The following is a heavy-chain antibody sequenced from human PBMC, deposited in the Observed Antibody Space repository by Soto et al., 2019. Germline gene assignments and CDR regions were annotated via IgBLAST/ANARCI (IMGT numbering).Heavy chain of an antibody. CDR1: GVPIHNSHSF. J-gene: IGHJ5*01. V-gene: IGHV4-39*01. CDR2: VYYSGGA. D-gene: IGHD2-21*01. CDR3: GRVVEGATRHTDLDS. Sequence: SETLSLTCTVSGVPIHNSHSFWGWIRQPSGKGLEFIGTVYYSGGAHYNSSLRSRVTISVDTANNQVSLRMRSLTAADTAVYYCGRVVEGATRHTDLDSWGQGTLVTVSS.